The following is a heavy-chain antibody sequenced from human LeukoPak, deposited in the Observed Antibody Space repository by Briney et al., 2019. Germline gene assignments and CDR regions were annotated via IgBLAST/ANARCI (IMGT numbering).Heavy chain of an antibody. V-gene: IGHV4-30-2*01. D-gene: IGHD6-19*01. J-gene: IGHJ4*02. CDR2: IYHSGST. CDR1: GGSISSGCYY. CDR3: ASLSSGWFSLDY. Sequence: SETLSLTCTVSGGSISSGCYYWSWIRQPPGKGLEWIGYIYHSGSTYYNPSLKSRVTISVDRSKNQFSLKLSSVTAADTAVYYCASLSSGWFSLDYWGQGTLVTVSS.